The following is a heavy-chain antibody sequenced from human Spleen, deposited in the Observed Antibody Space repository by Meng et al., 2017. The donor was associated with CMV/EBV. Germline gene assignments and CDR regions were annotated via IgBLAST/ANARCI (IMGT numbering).Heavy chain of an antibody. V-gene: IGHV1-18*01. Sequence: VTDYGISWVRQAPGQGLEWMGWISAYNGDTNYARNLRGRVTMTTDTSTTTAYMELRSLRSDDTAVYYCARDLQYCGSTSCYDDCFDPWGQGTLVTVSS. J-gene: IGHJ5*02. D-gene: IGHD2-2*01. CDR2: ISAYNGDT. CDR1: VTDYG. CDR3: ARDLQYCGSTSCYDDCFDP.